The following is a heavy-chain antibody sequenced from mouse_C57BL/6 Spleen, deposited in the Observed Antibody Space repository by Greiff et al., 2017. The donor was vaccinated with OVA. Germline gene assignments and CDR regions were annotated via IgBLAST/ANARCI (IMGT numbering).Heavy chain of an antibody. CDR1: GYTSTDYY. V-gene: IGHV1-76*01. CDR2: IYPGSGNT. J-gene: IGHJ4*01. Sequence: QVQLQQSGAELVRPGASVKLSCKASGYTSTDYYINWVKQRPGQGLEWIARIYPGSGNTYYNEKFKGKATLTAEKSSSTAYMQLSSLTSEDSAVYFCARRGYGSNGAMDYWGQGTSVTVSS. CDR3: ARRGYGSNGAMDY. D-gene: IGHD1-1*01.